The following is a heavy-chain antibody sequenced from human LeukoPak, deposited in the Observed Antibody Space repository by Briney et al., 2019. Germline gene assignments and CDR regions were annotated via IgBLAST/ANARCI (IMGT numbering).Heavy chain of an antibody. J-gene: IGHJ4*02. Sequence: GRSLRLSCAASGFTFSSYAMHWVRRAPGKGLEWVAVITYDGSNKYYADSVKGRFTISRDNSKNTLYLQMNSLRAEDTAVYYCARDRGSSSPRYYFDYWGQGTLVTVSS. CDR3: ARDRGSSSPRYYFDY. D-gene: IGHD6-6*01. V-gene: IGHV3-30-3*01. CDR2: ITYDGSNK. CDR1: GFTFSSYA.